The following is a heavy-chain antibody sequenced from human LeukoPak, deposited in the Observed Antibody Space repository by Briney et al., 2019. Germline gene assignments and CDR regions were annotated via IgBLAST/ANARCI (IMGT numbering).Heavy chain of an antibody. V-gene: IGHV3-66*01. CDR3: AREGMANDAFDI. CDR2: IYSGGST. J-gene: IGHJ3*02. Sequence: GGSLRLSCAASGFTVSSNYMNWVRQAPGKGLEWVSVIYSGGSTYYADSVKGRFTISRDNPKNTLYLQMNSLRAEDTAVYYCAREGMANDAFDIWGQGTMVTVSS. CDR1: GFTVSSNY. D-gene: IGHD2-8*01.